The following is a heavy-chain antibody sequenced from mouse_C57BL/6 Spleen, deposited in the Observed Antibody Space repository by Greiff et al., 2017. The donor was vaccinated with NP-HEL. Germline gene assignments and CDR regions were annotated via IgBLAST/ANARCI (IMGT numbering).Heavy chain of an antibody. Sequence: EVKLMESGGGLVKPGGSLKLSCAASGFTFSDYGMHWVRQAPEKGLVWVAYISSGSSTIYYADTVKGRFTISRDNAKNTLCLQMTSLRSEDTAMYYCARSSTKALFDYWGQGTTLTVSS. CDR3: ARSSTKALFDY. J-gene: IGHJ2*01. V-gene: IGHV5-17*01. CDR1: GFTFSDYG. D-gene: IGHD1-3*01. CDR2: ISSGSSTI.